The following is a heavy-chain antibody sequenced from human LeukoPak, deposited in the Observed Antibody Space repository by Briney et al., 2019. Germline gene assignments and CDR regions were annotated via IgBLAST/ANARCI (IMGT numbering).Heavy chain of an antibody. V-gene: IGHV3-7*04. Sequence: PGGSLRLSCVASGFIFGDNWMGWVRQAPGKGLEWVANINPHGTEKYYADSLEGRFSVSRDNAKNSVYLQMNSLRADDTGVYYCARGFLDYGGNELWGQGTLVTVSS. CDR2: INPHGTEK. CDR1: GFIFGDNW. D-gene: IGHD4-23*01. J-gene: IGHJ4*02. CDR3: ARGFLDYGGNEL.